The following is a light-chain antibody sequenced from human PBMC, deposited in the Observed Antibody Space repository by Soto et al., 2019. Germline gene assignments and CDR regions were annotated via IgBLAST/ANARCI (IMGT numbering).Light chain of an antibody. V-gene: IGKV3-15*01. Sequence: EILMTQSPVTLSLSPGDRATLSCRASQNIDINLAWCQQRPGQAPRLLIYGASTRATGIPARFSGSGSGTEFTLTISSLQSEDFAVYYCQQYNNWPLTFGGGTKVDNK. J-gene: IGKJ4*01. CDR3: QQYNNWPLT. CDR2: GAS. CDR1: QNIDIN.